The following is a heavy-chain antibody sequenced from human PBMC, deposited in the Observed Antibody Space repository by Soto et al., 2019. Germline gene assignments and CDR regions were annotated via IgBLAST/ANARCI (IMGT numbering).Heavy chain of an antibody. J-gene: IGHJ4*02. CDR3: ARSIAVAGYTDY. V-gene: IGHV3-30*04. D-gene: IGHD6-19*01. CDR1: GFTFSSYA. Sequence: GGSLRLSCAASGFTFSSYAMHWVRQAPGKGLEWVAVISYDGRNKYYADSVKGRFTISRDNSKNTLYLQMNSLRAEDTAVYYCARSIAVAGYTDYWGQGTLVTVSS. CDR2: ISYDGRNK.